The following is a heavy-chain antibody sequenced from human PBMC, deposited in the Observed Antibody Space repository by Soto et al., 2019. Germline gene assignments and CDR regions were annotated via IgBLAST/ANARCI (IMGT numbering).Heavy chain of an antibody. Sequence: EGQLVESGGGLVQPGESLRLSCAASGFTFRNYWMSWVRQAPGKGLEWVANIKQDGSEKYYVDSVKGRFIISRDNAKNSLYLQMNSLRAEDTSVYYCARCRYCSSTRCPCVDYWGQGTLVTVSS. CDR1: GFTFRNYW. CDR2: IKQDGSEK. CDR3: ARCRYCSSTRCPCVDY. V-gene: IGHV3-7*04. D-gene: IGHD2-2*01. J-gene: IGHJ4*02.